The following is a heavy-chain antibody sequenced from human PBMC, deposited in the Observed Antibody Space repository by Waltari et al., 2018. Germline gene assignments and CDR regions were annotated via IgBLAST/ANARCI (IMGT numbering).Heavy chain of an antibody. D-gene: IGHD6-6*01. J-gene: IGHJ4*02. CDR1: GGSFSGYY. Sequence: QVQLQQWGAGLLKPSETLSLTCAVYGGSFSGYYWSWIRQPPGKGLEWIGEINHSGSTNYNPSLKSRVTISVDTSKNQFSLKLSSVTAADTAVYYCARADIAARRIFDYWGQGTLVTVSS. CDR2: INHSGST. V-gene: IGHV4-34*01. CDR3: ARADIAARRIFDY.